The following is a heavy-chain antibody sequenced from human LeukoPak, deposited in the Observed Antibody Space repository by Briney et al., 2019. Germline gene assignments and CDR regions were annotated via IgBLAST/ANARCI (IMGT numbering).Heavy chain of an antibody. CDR1: GGPISSYY. J-gene: IGHJ4*02. V-gene: IGHV4-59*01. CDR3: ARDEGGYFDY. Sequence: SETLSLTCTVSGGPISSYYWSWIRQPPGKGLEWIGYIYYSGSTNSNPSLKSRVTISVDTSKNQFSLKLSAVTAADTAVYYCARDEGGYFDYWGQGTLVTVSS. CDR2: IYYSGST.